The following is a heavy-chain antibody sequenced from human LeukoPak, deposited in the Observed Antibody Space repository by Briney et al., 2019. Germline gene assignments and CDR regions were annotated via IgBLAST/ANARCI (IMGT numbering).Heavy chain of an antibody. D-gene: IGHD3-10*01. CDR1: GGTFSNYA. CDR2: IIPIFGTA. CDR3: ARVGAYYYGSGTYEDY. V-gene: IGHV1-69*05. J-gene: IGHJ4*02. Sequence: SVKVSCKASGGTFSNYAITWVRQAPGQGLEWMGGIIPIFGTANYAQKFQGRVTITTDESTSTAYMELGRLRSEDTAVYYCARVGAYYYGSGTYEDYWGQGTLVTVSS.